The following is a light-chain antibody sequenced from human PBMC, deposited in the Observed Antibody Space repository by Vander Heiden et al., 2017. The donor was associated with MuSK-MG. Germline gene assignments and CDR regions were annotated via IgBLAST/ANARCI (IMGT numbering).Light chain of an antibody. CDR2: DAS. J-gene: IGKJ3*01. Sequence: ELALTQSPATLSSSPGERATLSCRASQSVSSYLAWYQQKPGQAPRLLIYDASNRATGIPARFSGSGSGTDFTLTISSLEPEDFAVYYCQQRSNGPPEFTFGPGTKVDIK. V-gene: IGKV3-11*01. CDR1: QSVSSY. CDR3: QQRSNGPPEFT.